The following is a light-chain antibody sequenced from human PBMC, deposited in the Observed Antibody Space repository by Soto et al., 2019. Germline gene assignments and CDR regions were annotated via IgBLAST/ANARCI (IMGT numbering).Light chain of an antibody. CDR2: GAS. Sequence: EIVLTQSPGTLSLSPGERATLSCRASQSVSSSYLAWYQQKPGQAPSLLIYGASSRATGIPDRFSGSGSGTDFTLTISRLEPEDFAVYYCQQYGSSPQTFGGGTKVEIQ. CDR3: QQYGSSPQT. V-gene: IGKV3-20*01. J-gene: IGKJ4*01. CDR1: QSVSSSY.